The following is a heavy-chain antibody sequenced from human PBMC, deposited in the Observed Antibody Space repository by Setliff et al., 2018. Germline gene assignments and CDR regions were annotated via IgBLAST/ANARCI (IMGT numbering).Heavy chain of an antibody. CDR2: MNPNSGNT. D-gene: IGHD4-17*01. Sequence: ASVKVSCKASGYTFTSYDINWVRQATGQGLEWMGWMNPNSGNTGYAQKFQGRVTMTRNTSISTAYMDLSSLRFEDTAVYYCASYPIYGDYPGHYWGQGTLVTVSS. J-gene: IGHJ4*02. V-gene: IGHV1-8*02. CDR1: GYTFTSYD. CDR3: ASYPIYGDYPGHY.